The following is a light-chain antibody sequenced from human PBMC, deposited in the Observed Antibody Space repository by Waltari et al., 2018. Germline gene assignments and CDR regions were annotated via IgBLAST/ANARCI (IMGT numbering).Light chain of an antibody. Sequence: QSALTQPASVSGSPGQSITISCTGTSSDIGSYNYVSWYQQHPGKAPKLIFFAVTNRPSWVSNRFSGSKSGNTASLISSGLQGEDEADYYCSSYMDTTALELFGGGTSLTVL. CDR1: SSDIGSYNY. J-gene: IGLJ2*01. CDR2: AVT. CDR3: SSYMDTTALEL. V-gene: IGLV2-14*03.